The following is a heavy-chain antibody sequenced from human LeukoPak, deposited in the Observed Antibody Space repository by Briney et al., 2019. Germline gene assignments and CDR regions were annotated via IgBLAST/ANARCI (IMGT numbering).Heavy chain of an antibody. Sequence: SVKVSCKASGGTFSSYAISWVRQAPGQGLEWMGGIIPIFGTANYAQKFQGRVTITAGESTSTAYMELSSLRSEDTAVYYCARGRGVQSGVNWFDPWGQGTLVTVSS. J-gene: IGHJ5*02. D-gene: IGHD3-10*01. CDR2: IIPIFGTA. CDR3: ARGRGVQSGVNWFDP. CDR1: GGTFSSYA. V-gene: IGHV1-69*13.